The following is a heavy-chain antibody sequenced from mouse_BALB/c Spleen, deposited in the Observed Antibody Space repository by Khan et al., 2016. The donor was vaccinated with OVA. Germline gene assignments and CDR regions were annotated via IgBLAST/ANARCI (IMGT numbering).Heavy chain of an antibody. CDR1: GYTFTSYW. V-gene: IGHV1S132*01. Sequence: QVQLQQSGAELVKPGASVKLSCKTSGYTFTSYWIQWVKRRPGQGLGWIGQIFPGTGTTYYNENFKGKATLTVATSANTAYMQFSSLTSEDSAVYFCARGYFGNYEFVYWGQGTLVTVSP. CDR3: ARGYFGNYEFVY. CDR2: IFPGTGTT. D-gene: IGHD2-1*01. J-gene: IGHJ3*01.